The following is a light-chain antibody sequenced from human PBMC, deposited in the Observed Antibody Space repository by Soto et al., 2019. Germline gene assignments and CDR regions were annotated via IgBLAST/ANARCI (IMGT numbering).Light chain of an antibody. J-gene: IGLJ2*01. CDR3: QSYDRDFVV. CDR2: ENN. Sequence: NFMLTQPHSVSESPGKTLSISCTRSSGSIANNYVQWYQQRPGSAPITVIYENNQRLSGVPDRFSGSTDGSSNSAALTIPGLETEDEADYYCQSYDRDFVVFGGGTKLTVL. CDR1: SGSIANNY. V-gene: IGLV6-57*04.